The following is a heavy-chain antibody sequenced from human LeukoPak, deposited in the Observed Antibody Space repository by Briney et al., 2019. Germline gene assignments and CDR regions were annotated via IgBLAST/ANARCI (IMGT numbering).Heavy chain of an antibody. J-gene: IGHJ3*02. V-gene: IGHV1-69*04. CDR3: ARDPVGYCSGGSCPDAFDI. CDR2: IIPILGIA. CDR1: GGTFSSYA. Sequence: ASVKVSCKASGGTFSSYAISWVRQAPGRGLEWMGRIIPILGIANYAQKFQGRVTITADKSTSTAYMELSSLRSEDTAVYYCARDPVGYCSGGSCPDAFDIWGQGTMVTVSS. D-gene: IGHD2-15*01.